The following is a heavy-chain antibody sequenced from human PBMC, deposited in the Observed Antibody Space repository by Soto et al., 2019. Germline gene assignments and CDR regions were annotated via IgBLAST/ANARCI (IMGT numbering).Heavy chain of an antibody. CDR1: GRSIRNYY. D-gene: IGHD2-2*01. J-gene: IGHJ4*02. CDR3: ARHVVPAANYFDY. CDR2: IYYSGST. Sequence: TETLFLTCTVSGRSIRNYYCRWIRPPPGKGLKWIAYIYYSGSTNSNTSLKSRVTISLDTSKNHFSLKLSSVTAAYTAVYYCARHVVPAANYFDYWGQGTLVTVSS. V-gene: IGHV4-59*08.